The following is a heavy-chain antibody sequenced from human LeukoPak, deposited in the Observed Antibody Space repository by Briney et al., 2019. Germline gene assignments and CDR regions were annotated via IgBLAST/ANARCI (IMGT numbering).Heavy chain of an antibody. D-gene: IGHD4-17*01. CDR3: ARDYYGDYFSDY. V-gene: IGHV3-48*01. CDR1: GLTFTRHS. J-gene: IGHJ4*02. Sequence: GGSLRLSCAASGLTFTRHSMNWVRQAPGKGLEWVSYISSSSTTIYYADSVKGRFTISRDNAKNSLYLQMNSLRAEDTAVYYCARDYYGDYFSDYWGQGTLVTVSS. CDR2: ISSSSTTI.